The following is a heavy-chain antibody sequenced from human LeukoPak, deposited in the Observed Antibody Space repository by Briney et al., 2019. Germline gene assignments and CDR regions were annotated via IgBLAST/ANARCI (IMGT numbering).Heavy chain of an antibody. CDR3: AKDQNDNDYGGPPEYFQH. CDR2: ISGSGGST. Sequence: RPGGSLRLSCAASGFTFSSYAISWVRQAPGKGLEWVSAISGSGGSTYYADSVKGRFTISRDNSKNTLYLQMNSLRAEDTAVYYCAKDQNDNDYGGPPEYFQHWGQGTLVTVSS. V-gene: IGHV3-23*01. J-gene: IGHJ1*01. CDR1: GFTFSSYA. D-gene: IGHD4-23*01.